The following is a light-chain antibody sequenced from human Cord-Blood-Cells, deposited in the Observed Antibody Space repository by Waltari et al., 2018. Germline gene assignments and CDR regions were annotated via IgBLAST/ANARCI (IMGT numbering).Light chain of an antibody. V-gene: IGKV1-6*01. CDR1: QGIRND. Sequence: AIQMTQSPSSLSASVADRVTITCRASQGIRNDLGWYQQKPGKAPKLLIFAASSLQSGVPSRFSGSGSGTDFTLTISSLQPEDFATYYCLQDYNYPWTFGQGTKVEIK. CDR2: AAS. CDR3: LQDYNYPWT. J-gene: IGKJ1*01.